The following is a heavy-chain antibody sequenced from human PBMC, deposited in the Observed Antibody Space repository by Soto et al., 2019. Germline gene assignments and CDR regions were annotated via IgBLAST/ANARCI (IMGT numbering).Heavy chain of an antibody. CDR1: GFTFSSYA. D-gene: IGHD3-22*01. CDR2: ISGSGGST. CDR3: AKDSDYYDSSGYPQPFDY. V-gene: IGHV3-23*01. Sequence: PGGSLRLSCAASGFTFSSYAMSWVRQAPGKGLEWVSAISGSGGSTYYADSVKGRFTISRGTSKNTLYLQMNSPRAEDTAVYYCAKDSDYYDSSGYPQPFDYWGQGTRVTVSS. J-gene: IGHJ4*02.